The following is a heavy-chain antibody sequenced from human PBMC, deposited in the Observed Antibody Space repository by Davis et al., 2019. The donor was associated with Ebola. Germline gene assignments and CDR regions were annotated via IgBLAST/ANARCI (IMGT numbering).Heavy chain of an antibody. CDR3: AKIPNVWYYDSSGSYDAFDI. CDR2: ISYDGSNK. J-gene: IGHJ3*02. Sequence: GESLKISCEASGFTFSSYGMHWVRQAPGKGLEWVAVISYDGSNKYYADSVKGRFTISRDNSKNTLYLQMNSLRAEDTAVYYCAKIPNVWYYDSSGSYDAFDIWGQGTMVTVSS. CDR1: GFTFSSYG. D-gene: IGHD3-22*01. V-gene: IGHV3-30*18.